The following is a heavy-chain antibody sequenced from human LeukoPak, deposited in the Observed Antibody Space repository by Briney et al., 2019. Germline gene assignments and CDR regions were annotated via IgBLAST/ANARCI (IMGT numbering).Heavy chain of an antibody. J-gene: IGHJ4*02. CDR3: ARDDPVVTANSLFDY. Sequence: PGGSLRLSCAASGFTFSSHSMNWVRQAPGKGLEWVSSISSSSSYIYYADSGKGRFTISRDNAKNSLYLQMNSLRAEDTAVYYCARDDPVVTANSLFDYWGQGTLVTVSS. V-gene: IGHV3-21*01. CDR2: ISSSSSYI. CDR1: GFTFSSHS. D-gene: IGHD2-21*02.